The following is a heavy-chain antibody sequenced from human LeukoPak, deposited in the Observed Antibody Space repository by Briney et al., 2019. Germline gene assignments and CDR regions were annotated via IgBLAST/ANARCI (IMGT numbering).Heavy chain of an antibody. J-gene: IGHJ4*02. CDR1: GGSFSGYY. CDR3: ARVVTALVVPAALTYYFDY. CDR2: INHSGST. D-gene: IGHD2-2*01. V-gene: IGHV4-34*01. Sequence: PSETLSLTCAVYGGSFSGYYWSWIRQPPGKGLEWIGEINHSGSTNYNPSLKSRVTISVDTSENQFSLKLSSVTAADTAVYYCARVVTALVVPAALTYYFDYWGQGTLVTVSS.